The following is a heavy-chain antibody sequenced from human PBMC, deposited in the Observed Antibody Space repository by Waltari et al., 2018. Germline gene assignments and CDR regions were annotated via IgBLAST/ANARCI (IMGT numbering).Heavy chain of an antibody. J-gene: IGHJ6*03. CDR1: GFTFSTYA. CDR3: AKGIRATATYFYMDV. D-gene: IGHD3-10*01. CDR2: ISDDGQTS. Sequence: EARLEESGGGLEQPGKSLRLSCSASGFTFSTYAMTWVRQAPGKGRGWVSSISDDGQTSFYADSVKGRCIISRDNSKSTLFLHLNSLRGDDTARYYCAKGIRATATYFYMDVWGKGTTVTVSS. V-gene: IGHV3-23*04.